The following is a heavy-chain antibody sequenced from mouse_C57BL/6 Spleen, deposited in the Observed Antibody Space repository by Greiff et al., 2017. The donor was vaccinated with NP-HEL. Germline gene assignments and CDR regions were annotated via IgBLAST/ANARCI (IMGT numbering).Heavy chain of an antibody. D-gene: IGHD1-1*01. CDR2: IDPETGGT. Sequence: VQLQQSGAELVRPGASVTLSCKASGYTFTDYEMHWVKQTPVHGREWIGAIDPETGGTAYNQKFKGKAILTADKSSSTAYMELRSLTSEDSAPSCCTRGVDYYGSRPWFDYWSQGTLVNVSA. J-gene: IGHJ3*01. CDR1: GYTFTDYE. V-gene: IGHV1-15*01. CDR3: TRGVDYYGSRPWFDY.